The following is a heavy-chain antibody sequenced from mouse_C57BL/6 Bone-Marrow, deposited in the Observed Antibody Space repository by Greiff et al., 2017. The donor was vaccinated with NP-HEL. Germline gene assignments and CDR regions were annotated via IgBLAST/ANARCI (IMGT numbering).Heavy chain of an antibody. J-gene: IGHJ1*03. CDR3: ASRDWYFDV. CDR2: ISNGGGST. V-gene: IGHV5-12*01. CDR1: GFTFSDYY. Sequence: EVQGVESGGGLVQPGGSLKLSCAASGFTFSDYYMYWVRQTPEKRLEWVAYISNGGGSTYYPDTVKGRFTISRDNAKNTLYLQMSRLKSEDTAMYYCASRDWYFDVWGTGTTVTVSS.